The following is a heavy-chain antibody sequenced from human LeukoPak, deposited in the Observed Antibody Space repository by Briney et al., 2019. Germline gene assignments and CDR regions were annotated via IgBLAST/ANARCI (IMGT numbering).Heavy chain of an antibody. J-gene: IGHJ4*02. CDR2: INAGNGNT. CDR3: ARALGIELFDY. V-gene: IGHV1-3*01. D-gene: IGHD7-27*01. Sequence: ASVKVSCKASGYTFTSYDINWVRQATGQGLEWMGWINAGNGNTKYSQKFQGRVTITRDTSASTAYMELSSLRSEDTAVYYCARALGIELFDYWGQGTLVTVSS. CDR1: GYTFTSYD.